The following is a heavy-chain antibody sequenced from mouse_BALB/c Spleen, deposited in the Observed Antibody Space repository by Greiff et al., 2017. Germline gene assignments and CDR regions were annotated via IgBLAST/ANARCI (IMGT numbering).Heavy chain of an antibody. D-gene: IGHD2-4*01. CDR2: IDPETGGT. CDR3: ARPGDYDAFAY. CDR1: GYTFTDYE. J-gene: IGHJ3*01. V-gene: IGHV1-15*01. Sequence: QVQLKQSGAELVRPGASVTLSCKASGYTFTDYEMHWVKQTPVHGLEWIGAIDPETGGTAYNQKFKGKATLTADKSSSTAYMELRSLTSEDSAVYYCARPGDYDAFAYWGQGTLVTVSA.